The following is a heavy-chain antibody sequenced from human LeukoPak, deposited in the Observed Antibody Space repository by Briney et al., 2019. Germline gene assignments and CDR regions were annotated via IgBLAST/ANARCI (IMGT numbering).Heavy chain of an antibody. Sequence: SETLSLTCTVSGGSIISSDYHWGWVRQPPGKGLEWIGTISYSGNTDYNPSLRSRVTISVDTSNNQFSLRLGSVTAADTAVYHCARHCCSGPAKRVFDIRGQGTMVTVSS. V-gene: IGHV4-39*01. CDR3: ARHCCSGPAKRVFDI. J-gene: IGHJ3*02. CDR2: ISYSGNT. D-gene: IGHD2-15*01. CDR1: GGSIISSDYH.